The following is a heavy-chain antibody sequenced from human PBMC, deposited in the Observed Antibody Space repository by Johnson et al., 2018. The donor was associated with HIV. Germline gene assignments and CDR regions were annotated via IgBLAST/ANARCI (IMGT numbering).Heavy chain of an antibody. CDR3: AREIYSGRAFDI. V-gene: IGHV3-9*01. J-gene: IGHJ3*02. D-gene: IGHD2-15*01. CDR2: ISWNNGNI. Sequence: EVQLVESGGGLVQPGRSLRLSCAASGFTFDDYAMHWVRQVPGKGLEWVSGISWNNGNIGYADSVKGRFTISRDNAKNSLYLQMNSLRAEDTAVYYCAREIYSGRAFDIWGQGTMVTVSS. CDR1: GFTFDDYA.